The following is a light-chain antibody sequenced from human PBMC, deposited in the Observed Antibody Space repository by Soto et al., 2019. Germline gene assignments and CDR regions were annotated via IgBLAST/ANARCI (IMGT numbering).Light chain of an antibody. Sequence: DIQLTQSPSFLSASVGDRVTITCRASQGISSYLAWYQQKPGKAPKLLIYAASTLQSGDPSRFSGSGSGTEFTLTISSLQPEDFETYYCQQLNSYPPYTFGQGTKLEIK. CDR1: QGISSY. CDR2: AAS. V-gene: IGKV1-9*01. J-gene: IGKJ2*01. CDR3: QQLNSYPPYT.